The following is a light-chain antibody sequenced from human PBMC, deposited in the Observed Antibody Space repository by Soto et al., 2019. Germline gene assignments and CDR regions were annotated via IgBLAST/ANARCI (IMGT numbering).Light chain of an antibody. Sequence: VVLTQSPATLSLSPGERATLSCRTSLSVSVYLDWYQQKPGQAPRLLISDASNRATGIPARFSGSGSGTDFTLTISSLEPKDFAVYYCHQRQYWPPITFGQGTRLEIK. J-gene: IGKJ5*01. V-gene: IGKV3-11*01. CDR2: DAS. CDR3: HQRQYWPPIT. CDR1: LSVSVY.